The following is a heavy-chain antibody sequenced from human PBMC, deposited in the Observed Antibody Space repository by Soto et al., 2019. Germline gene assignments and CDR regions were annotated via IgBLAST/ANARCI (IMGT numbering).Heavy chain of an antibody. Sequence: SVKVSCKASGGTFSSYAISWVRQAPGQGLEWMGGIIPIFGTANYAQKFQGRVTITADESTSTAYMELSSLRSEDTAVYYCARVTMVRGVIYYYYGMDVWGQGTTVTVSS. CDR3: ARVTMVRGVIYYYYGMDV. J-gene: IGHJ6*02. D-gene: IGHD3-10*01. CDR1: GGTFSSYA. V-gene: IGHV1-69*13. CDR2: IIPIFGTA.